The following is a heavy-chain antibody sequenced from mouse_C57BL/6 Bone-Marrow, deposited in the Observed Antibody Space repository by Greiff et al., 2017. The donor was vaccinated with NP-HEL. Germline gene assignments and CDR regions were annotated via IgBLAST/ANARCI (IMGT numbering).Heavy chain of an antibody. CDR3: ARGGFGHYYGSSYVKWYFDV. D-gene: IGHD1-1*01. J-gene: IGHJ1*03. CDR1: GYTFTSYW. Sequence: QVHVKQPGAELVKPGASVKMSCKASGYTFTSYWITWVKQRPGQGLEWIGDIYPGSGSTNYNEKFKSKATLTVDTSSSTAYMQLSSLTSEDSAVYYCARGGFGHYYGSSYVKWYFDVWGTGTTVTVSS. CDR2: IYPGSGST. V-gene: IGHV1-55*01.